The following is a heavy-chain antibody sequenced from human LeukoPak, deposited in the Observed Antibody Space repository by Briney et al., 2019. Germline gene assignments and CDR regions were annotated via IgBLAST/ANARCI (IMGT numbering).Heavy chain of an antibody. J-gene: IGHJ4*02. CDR2: ISGFNGDT. CDR3: AREGFVRDTALDY. CDR1: GYTFTNYG. D-gene: IGHD5-18*01. V-gene: IGHV1-18*01. Sequence: GASVKVSCKASGYTFTNYGLSWVRQAPGQGLEWMGWISGFNGDTNYAQNFQGRVTMTTDTSTNTAYMELRGLTSDDTAIYFCAREGFVRDTALDYWGQGTLVTVSA.